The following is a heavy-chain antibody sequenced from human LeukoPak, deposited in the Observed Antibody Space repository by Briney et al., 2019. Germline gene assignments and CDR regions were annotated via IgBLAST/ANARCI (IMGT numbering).Heavy chain of an antibody. Sequence: GGSLRLSCAASGFTFDDYAMHWVRQAPGKGVEWVSGISWNSGSIGYADSVKGRFTISRDNAKNSLYLQMNSLRAEDTAVYYCARAGTNWNDVGEFDYWGQGTLVTVSS. D-gene: IGHD1-1*01. CDR3: ARAGTNWNDVGEFDY. CDR2: ISWNSGSI. J-gene: IGHJ4*02. CDR1: GFTFDDYA. V-gene: IGHV3-9*01.